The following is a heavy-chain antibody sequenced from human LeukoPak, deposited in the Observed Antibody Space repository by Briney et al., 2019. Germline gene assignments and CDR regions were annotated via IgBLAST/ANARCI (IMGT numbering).Heavy chain of an antibody. CDR3: ARFNSGSYTHYFDS. V-gene: IGHV4-39*07. D-gene: IGHD1-26*01. Sequence: PSETLSLTCTVSGGSISSSSDYCGWILQPPVNGLECIGIIYYSVSTYYNPSLKSRVTISIDTSKNQVYLKLSAVTEADTAVYYCARFNSGSYTHYFDSWGQGTLVTVSS. CDR2: IYYSVST. J-gene: IGHJ4*02. CDR1: GGSISSSSDY.